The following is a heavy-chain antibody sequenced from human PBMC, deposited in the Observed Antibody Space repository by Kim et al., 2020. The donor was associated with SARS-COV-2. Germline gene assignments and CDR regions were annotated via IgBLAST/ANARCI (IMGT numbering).Heavy chain of an antibody. CDR3: SRGRPGYMDV. J-gene: IGHJ6*03. V-gene: IGHV3-48*02. CDR2: ISSGGTTV. Sequence: GGSLRLSCAPSEFTFSSYSMIWVRQAPGKGLDWVSYISSGGTTVYYADSVKGRFTISRDNAKNLFYLQLSSLRDEDTAVYYCSRGRPGYMDVWGKGTTVTVSS. CDR1: EFTFSSYS.